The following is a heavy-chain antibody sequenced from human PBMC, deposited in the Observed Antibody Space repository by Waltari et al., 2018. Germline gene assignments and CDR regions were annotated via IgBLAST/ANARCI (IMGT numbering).Heavy chain of an antibody. CDR2: IYYGGGT. CDR3: ARFEYSSSLSYFDY. D-gene: IGHD6-6*01. Sequence: QVQLQESGPGLVKPSETLSLTCTVSGGSISSHYWSWIRQPPGKGLEWIGYIYYGGGTNTTPPPRSRSTIPVDTPKNQSSLKLGLVTAADTAVYYCARFEYSSSLSYFDYWGQGTLVTVS. V-gene: IGHV4-59*11. J-gene: IGHJ4*02. CDR1: GGSISSHY.